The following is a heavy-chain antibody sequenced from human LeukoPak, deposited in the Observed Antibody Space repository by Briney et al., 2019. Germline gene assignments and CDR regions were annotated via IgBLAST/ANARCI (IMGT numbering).Heavy chain of an antibody. D-gene: IGHD4-17*01. V-gene: IGHV3-53*01. J-gene: IGHJ3*02. CDR2: IYSGGST. CDR1: GFTVGSNY. CDR3: ASPHDYGDLDAFDI. Sequence: GGSLRLSCAASGFTVGSNYMSWVRQAPGKGLEWVSVIYSGGSTYYADSVKGRFTISRDNSKNTLYLQMNSLRAEDTAVYYCASPHDYGDLDAFDIWGQGTMVTVSS.